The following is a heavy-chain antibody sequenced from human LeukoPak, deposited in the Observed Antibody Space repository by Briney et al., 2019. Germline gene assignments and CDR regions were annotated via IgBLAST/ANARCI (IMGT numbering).Heavy chain of an antibody. CDR2: ISSSSYK. CDR3: GRAVGGNVFDY. D-gene: IGHD1-26*01. J-gene: IGHJ4*02. CDR1: GFTFNSFS. Sequence: GGSLRLSCAASGFTFNSFSMNWVRQAPGKGLEWVSSISSSSYKYYADSVKGRFTTSRDNAKKSLYLQMNSLRAEDTAVYYCGRAVGGNVFDYWGQGTQVTVAS. V-gene: IGHV3-21*01.